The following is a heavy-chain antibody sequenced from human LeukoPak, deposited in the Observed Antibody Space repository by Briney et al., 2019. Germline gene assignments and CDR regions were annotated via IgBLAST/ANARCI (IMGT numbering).Heavy chain of an antibody. CDR2: IYTSGST. J-gene: IGHJ3*02. CDR1: GGSIGSGSYY. Sequence: SQTLSLTCTVSGGSIGSGSYYWSWIRQPAGKGLEWIGRIYTSGSTNYNPSLKSRVTISVDTSKNQFSLKLSSVTAADTAVYCCARVEYSLGSKTKLDAFDIWGQGTMVTVSS. V-gene: IGHV4-61*02. D-gene: IGHD6-6*01. CDR3: ARVEYSLGSKTKLDAFDI.